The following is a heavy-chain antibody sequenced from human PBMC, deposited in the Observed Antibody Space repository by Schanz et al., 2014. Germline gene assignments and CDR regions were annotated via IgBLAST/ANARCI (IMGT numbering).Heavy chain of an antibody. CDR2: IWYDENNK. D-gene: IGHD3-10*01. Sequence: QVQLVESGGGVVQPGRSLRLSCAASGFTISSYSMNWVRQAPGKGLEWVAVIWYDENNKYYADSVKGRFTMSRDNSKNTLYLQMNSLRAEDTAVYYCARANYRRKINFDYWGRGTLVTVSS. J-gene: IGHJ4*02. CDR3: ARANYRRKINFDY. CDR1: GFTISSYS. V-gene: IGHV3-33*08.